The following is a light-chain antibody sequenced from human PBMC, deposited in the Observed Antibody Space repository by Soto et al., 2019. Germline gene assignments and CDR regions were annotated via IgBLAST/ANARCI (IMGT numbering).Light chain of an antibody. CDR2: KAS. J-gene: IGKJ1*01. CDR3: QHYNSYSEA. CDR1: QTISSW. Sequence: DIQMTQSPSTLSGSVGDRVTITCRARQTISSWLAWYQQKPGKAPKLLIYKASTLKSGVPSRFSGSGSGTEFALTISSLQPDHFATYYCQHYNSYSEAFGQGTKVELK. V-gene: IGKV1-5*03.